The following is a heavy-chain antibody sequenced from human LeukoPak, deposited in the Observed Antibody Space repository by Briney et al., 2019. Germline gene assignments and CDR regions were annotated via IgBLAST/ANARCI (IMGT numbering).Heavy chain of an antibody. J-gene: IGHJ4*02. CDR2: TIPIFGTA. Sequence: SVKVSCKASGGTFSSYAISWVRQAPGQGLEWMGGTIPIFGTANYAQKFQGRVTITADESTSTAYMELSSLRSEDTAVYYCARDGGYCSGTSCYTLFLDWGQGTLVTVSS. V-gene: IGHV1-69*13. D-gene: IGHD2-2*02. CDR1: GGTFSSYA. CDR3: ARDGGYCSGTSCYTLFLD.